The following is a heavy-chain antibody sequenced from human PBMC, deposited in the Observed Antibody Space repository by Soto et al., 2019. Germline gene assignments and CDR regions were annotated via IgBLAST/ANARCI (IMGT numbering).Heavy chain of an antibody. CDR2: IIPIFGTA. Sequence: QVQLVQSGAEVKKPGSSVKVSCKASGGTFSSYAISWVRQAPGQGLEWMGGIIPIFGTANYAQKFQGRVTITADESTSTAYMELSSLRSEDTAVYYCAREMDCSSTSCHGSYDAFDIWGQGTMVTVSS. V-gene: IGHV1-69*01. CDR1: GGTFSSYA. J-gene: IGHJ3*02. D-gene: IGHD2-2*01. CDR3: AREMDCSSTSCHGSYDAFDI.